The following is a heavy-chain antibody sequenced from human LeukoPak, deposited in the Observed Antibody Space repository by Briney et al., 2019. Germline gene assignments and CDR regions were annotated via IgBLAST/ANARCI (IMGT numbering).Heavy chain of an antibody. Sequence: PSQTLSLTCTVSGGSISSGSYYWSWIRQPAGKGLEWIGRIYPSGSTNYNPSLKSRVTISVDTSKNQFSLKLSSVTAADTAVYYCARTHDYTTYFDYWGQGTLVTVSS. J-gene: IGHJ4*02. V-gene: IGHV4-61*02. CDR1: GGSISSGSYY. D-gene: IGHD4-11*01. CDR3: ARTHDYTTYFDY. CDR2: IYPSGST.